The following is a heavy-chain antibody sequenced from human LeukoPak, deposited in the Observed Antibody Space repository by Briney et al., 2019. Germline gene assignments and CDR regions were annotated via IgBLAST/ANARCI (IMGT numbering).Heavy chain of an antibody. D-gene: IGHD3-22*01. CDR2: IYYSGST. CDR3: ARAAGFDSISD. V-gene: IGHV4-61*01. J-gene: IGHJ4*02. CDR1: GGSVSSGSYY. Sequence: SETLSLTCTVSGGSVSSGSYYWRWIRQPPGKGLEWIGYIYYSGSTNYNPSLKSRVTISADTSKNQFSLKLSSVTAADTAVYYCARAAGFDSISDWGQGTLVTVSS.